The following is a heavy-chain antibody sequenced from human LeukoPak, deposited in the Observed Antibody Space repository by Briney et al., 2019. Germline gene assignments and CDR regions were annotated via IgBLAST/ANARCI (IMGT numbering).Heavy chain of an antibody. CDR3: ARGVDMTTIFDQ. D-gene: IGHD5-24*01. V-gene: IGHV4-4*08. CDR2: VYINGNT. CDR1: GGSISTYY. J-gene: IGHJ4*02. Sequence: SETLSLTCTLSGGSISTYYWNWIPQPPGKGLEWIGYVYINGNTNYNPSFQSRVTISVDTSKNQFSLKLNSVTDGDTAVYYCARGVDMTTIFDQWGQGTLVTVSS.